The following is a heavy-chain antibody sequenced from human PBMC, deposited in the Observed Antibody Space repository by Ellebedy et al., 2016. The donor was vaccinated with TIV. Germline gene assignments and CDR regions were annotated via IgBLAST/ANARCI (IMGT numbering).Heavy chain of an antibody. Sequence: GGSLRLSXAASGFTFTNAWMHWVRQAPGKGLVWVGRVKSKTDGGTTDYVASVRGRFTISRDDSKNTLDLQMNSLKTEDTDVYYCATGEDLDAFDIWGQGTIVTVSS. V-gene: IGHV3-15*01. CDR1: GFTFTNAW. J-gene: IGHJ3*02. D-gene: IGHD2-15*01. CDR2: VKSKTDGGTT. CDR3: ATGEDLDAFDI.